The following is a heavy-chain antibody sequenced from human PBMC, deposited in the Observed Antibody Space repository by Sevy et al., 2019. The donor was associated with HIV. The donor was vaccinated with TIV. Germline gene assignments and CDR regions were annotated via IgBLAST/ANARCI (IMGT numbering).Heavy chain of an antibody. D-gene: IGHD4-17*01. V-gene: IGHV3-49*03. J-gene: IGHJ6*02. CDR1: GFTFGDYA. Sequence: GGSLRLSCTASGFTFGDYAMSWFRQAPGKGLEWVGFIRSKAYGGTTEYAASVKGRFTISRDDSKSIAYLQMNSLKTEDTAVYYCTREVNDYGENYYYYYGMDVWGQGTTVTVSS. CDR3: TREVNDYGENYYYYYGMDV. CDR2: IRSKAYGGTT.